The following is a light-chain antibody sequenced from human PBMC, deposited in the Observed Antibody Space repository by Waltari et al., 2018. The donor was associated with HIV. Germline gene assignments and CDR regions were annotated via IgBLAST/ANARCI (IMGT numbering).Light chain of an antibody. CDR2: ATN. CDR1: SCSVPYCYH. J-gene: IGLJ3*02. Sequence: QTVVTQEPSLSVSPGGTITPTWGLNSCSVPYCYHPHWFPPTPGPAPLTLVYATNTRSAGVPDRFSGTILGNKAARTITGAQADDDSAFYCVLYMGSGIPMFGGGTKLTVL. CDR3: VLYMGSGIPM. V-gene: IGLV8-61*01.